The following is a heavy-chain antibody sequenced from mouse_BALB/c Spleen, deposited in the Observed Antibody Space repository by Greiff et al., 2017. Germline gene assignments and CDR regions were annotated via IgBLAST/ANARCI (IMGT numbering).Heavy chain of an antibody. CDR2: ISSGGSYT. CDR3: ARQGAIYYGNYVGAMDY. CDR1: GFTFSSYG. Sequence: DVKLVESGGDLVKPGGSLKLSCAASGFTFSSYGMSWVRQTPDKRLEWVATISSGGSYTYYPDSVKGRFTISRDNAKNTLYLQMSSLKSEDTAMYYCARQGAIYYGNYVGAMDYWGQGTSVTVSS. J-gene: IGHJ4*01. V-gene: IGHV5-6*02. D-gene: IGHD2-1*01.